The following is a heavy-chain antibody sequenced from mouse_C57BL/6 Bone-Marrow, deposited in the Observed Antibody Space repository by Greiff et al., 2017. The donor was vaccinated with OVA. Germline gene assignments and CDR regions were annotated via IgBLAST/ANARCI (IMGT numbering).Heavy chain of an antibody. V-gene: IGHV5-15*04. J-gene: IGHJ1*03. D-gene: IGHD2-4*01. CDR3: ARRDDYDRDWYFDV. Sequence: DVQLVESGGGLVQPGGSLKLSCAASGFTFSDYGMAWVRQAPRKGPEWVAFISNLAYSIYYADTVTGRFTISRENAKNTLYLEMSSLRSEDTAMYYCARRDDYDRDWYFDVWGTGTTVTVSS. CDR1: GFTFSDYG. CDR2: ISNLAYSI.